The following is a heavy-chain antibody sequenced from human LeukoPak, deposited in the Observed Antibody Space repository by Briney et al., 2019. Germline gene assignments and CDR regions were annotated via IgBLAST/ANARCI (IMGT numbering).Heavy chain of an antibody. Sequence: GGSLRLSCAASGFTFSSYWMSWVRQAPGKGLEWVANIKQDGSEKYYVDSVKGRFTISRDNAKNSLYLQMNSPRAGDTAVYYCARAAVLRYFDWSYYFDYWGQGTLVTVSS. J-gene: IGHJ4*02. CDR3: ARAAVLRYFDWSYYFDY. D-gene: IGHD3-9*01. V-gene: IGHV3-7*01. CDR1: GFTFSSYW. CDR2: IKQDGSEK.